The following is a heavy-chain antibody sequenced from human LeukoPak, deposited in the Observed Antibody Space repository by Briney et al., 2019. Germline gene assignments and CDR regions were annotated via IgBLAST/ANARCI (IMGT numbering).Heavy chain of an antibody. CDR2: IKQDGSEK. Sequence: SGGSLRLSCAASGFTFSSYWMSWVRQAPGKGLEWVANIKQDGSEKYYVDSVKGRFTISRDNAKNSLYLQMNSLRAEDTAVYYCARDRYDFWSGSSAFDIWGQGTMVTVSS. CDR3: ARDRYDFWSGSSAFDI. J-gene: IGHJ3*02. CDR1: GFTFSSYW. V-gene: IGHV3-7*01. D-gene: IGHD3-3*01.